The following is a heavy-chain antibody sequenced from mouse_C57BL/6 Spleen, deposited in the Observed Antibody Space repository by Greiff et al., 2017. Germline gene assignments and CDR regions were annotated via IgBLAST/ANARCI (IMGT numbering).Heavy chain of an antibody. CDR3: ARIPPYDGSTSYYFEY. J-gene: IGHJ2*01. CDR2: IYPRDGST. Sequence: LQESDAELVKPGASVKISCKVSGYTFTDHTIHWMKQRPEQGLEWIGYIYPRDGSTKYNEKFKGKATLTADKSSSTAYMQLNSLTSEDSAVYFCARIPPYDGSTSYYFEYWGQGTTLTVSS. CDR1: GYTFTDHT. V-gene: IGHV1-78*01. D-gene: IGHD1-1*01.